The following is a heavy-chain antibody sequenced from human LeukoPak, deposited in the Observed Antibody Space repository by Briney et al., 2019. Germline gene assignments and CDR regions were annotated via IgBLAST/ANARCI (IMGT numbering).Heavy chain of an antibody. CDR3: ARDRSPGNFDY. V-gene: IGHV3-21*01. Sequence: GGSLRLSCAASGFTFSGYSMNWVRQAPGKGLEWVSSISSSSSYIYHADSVKGRFTISRDNAKNSLYLQMNSLRAEDTAVYYCARDRSPGNFDYWGQGTLVTVSS. CDR1: GFTFSGYS. CDR2: ISSSSSYI. D-gene: IGHD3-10*01. J-gene: IGHJ4*02.